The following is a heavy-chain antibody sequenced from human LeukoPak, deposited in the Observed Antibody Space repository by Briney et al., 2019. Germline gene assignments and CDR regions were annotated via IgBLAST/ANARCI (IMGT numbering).Heavy chain of an antibody. J-gene: IGHJ4*02. CDR1: GFTFSSYE. CDR3: ARDRPRVGLDY. V-gene: IGHV3-48*03. D-gene: IGHD2-2*01. CDR2: ISISGSTI. Sequence: PGGSLRLSCAASGFTFSSYEMNWVRQAPGKGLEWVSYISISGSTIHYADSVKGRFTISRNNAKNALYLQMNSLGAEDMAVYYCARDRPRVGLDYWGQGTLVTVSS.